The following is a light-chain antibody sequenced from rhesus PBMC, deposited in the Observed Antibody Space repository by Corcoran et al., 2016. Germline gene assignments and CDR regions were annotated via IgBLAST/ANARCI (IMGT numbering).Light chain of an antibody. CDR2: QVS. J-gene: IGKJ1*01. CDR1: QSLVHSDGKTY. V-gene: IGKV2S9*01. CDR3: MQGTHWPWT. Sequence: DVVMTQSPLSLPVTLGQPASISCRSSQSLVHSDGKTYLSWLQQKPGQPPRRLIYQVSNRDSGVPDRFRGSGAGTDCTVKISRVEAEDVGVYYCMQGTHWPWTFGQGTKVEIK.